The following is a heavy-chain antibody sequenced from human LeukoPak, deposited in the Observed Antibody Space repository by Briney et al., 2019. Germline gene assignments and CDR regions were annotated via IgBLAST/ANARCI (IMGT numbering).Heavy chain of an antibody. CDR3: ARGGAGDWGSDYWYFDL. Sequence: NTSETLSLTCAVYGGSFSGYYWSWIRQPPGKGLEWIGEINHSGSTNYNPSLKSRVAISVDTSKNQFSLKLSSVTAADTAVYYCARGGAGDWGSDYWYFDLWGRSTLVTVSS. CDR1: GGSFSGYY. CDR2: INHSGST. D-gene: IGHD7-27*01. V-gene: IGHV4-34*01. J-gene: IGHJ2*01.